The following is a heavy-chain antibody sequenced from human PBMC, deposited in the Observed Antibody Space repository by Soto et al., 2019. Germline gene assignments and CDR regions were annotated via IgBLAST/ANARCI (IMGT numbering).Heavy chain of an antibody. CDR1: GGTFSSYA. CDR3: ARDRIFLFLEWTRVMYYYGMDV. J-gene: IGHJ6*02. D-gene: IGHD3-3*01. V-gene: IGHV1-69*13. CDR2: IIPIFGTA. Sequence: GASVKVSCKASGGTFSSYAISWVRQAPGQGLEWMGGIIPIFGTANYAQRFQGRVTITADESTSTAYMELSSLRSEDTAVYYCARDRIFLFLEWTRVMYYYGMDVWGQGTTVTVSS.